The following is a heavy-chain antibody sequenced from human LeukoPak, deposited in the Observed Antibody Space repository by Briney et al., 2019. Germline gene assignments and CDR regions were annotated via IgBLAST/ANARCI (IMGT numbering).Heavy chain of an antibody. CDR2: IYYSGST. CDR3: ARLVVVPAAISPFYYYYGMDV. Sequence: SETLSLTCTVSGGSISSYYWSWIRQPPGKGLEWIGYIYYSGSTNYNPSLKSRVTISVDTSKNQFSLKLSSVTAADTAVYYCARLVVVPAAISPFYYYYGMDVWGRGTTVTVSS. J-gene: IGHJ6*02. CDR1: GGSISSYY. V-gene: IGHV4-59*01. D-gene: IGHD2-2*02.